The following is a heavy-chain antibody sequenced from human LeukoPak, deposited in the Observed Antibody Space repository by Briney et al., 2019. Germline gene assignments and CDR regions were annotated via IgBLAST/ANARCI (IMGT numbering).Heavy chain of an antibody. CDR1: GGSFSGYY. V-gene: IGHV4-34*01. D-gene: IGHD3-9*01. Sequence: SETLSLTCAVYGGSFSGYYWSWIRQPPGKGLEWIGEINHSGSTNYNPSLKSRVTISVDTSKNQFSLKLSSVTAADTAVYYCARGLTYYDIFWTYTTSNWFDPWGQGTLVTVSS. CDR2: INHSGST. CDR3: ARGLTYYDIFWTYTTSNWFDP. J-gene: IGHJ5*02.